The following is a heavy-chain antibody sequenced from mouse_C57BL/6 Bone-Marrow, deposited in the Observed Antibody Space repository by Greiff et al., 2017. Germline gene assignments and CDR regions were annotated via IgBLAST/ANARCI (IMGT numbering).Heavy chain of an antibody. CDR1: GFTFSSYA. V-gene: IGHV5-4*03. Sequence: EVKLVESGGGLVKPGGSLKLSCAASGFTFSSYAMSWVRQTPEKRLEWVATISDGGSYTYYPDNVKGRFTISRDNAKNNLYLQMSHLKSEDTAMYYCARGGSFFSYWGPGALVSVSA. CDR2: ISDGGSYT. J-gene: IGHJ3*01. CDR3: ARGGSFFSY.